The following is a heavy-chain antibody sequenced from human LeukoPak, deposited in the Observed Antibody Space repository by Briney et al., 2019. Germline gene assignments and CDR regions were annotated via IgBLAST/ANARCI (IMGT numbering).Heavy chain of an antibody. CDR2: INPNSGGT. J-gene: IGHJ6*02. Sequence: ASVKVSCKASGYTFTGYYMHWVRQAPGQGLEWMGWINPNSGGTNYAQTFQGRVTMTRDTSISTAYMELSRLRSDDTAGYYCARNPGTSGAAAGNYYYYYYGMDVWGQGTTVTVSS. CDR1: GYTFTGYY. CDR3: ARNPGTSGAAAGNYYYYYYGMDV. D-gene: IGHD6-13*01. V-gene: IGHV1-2*02.